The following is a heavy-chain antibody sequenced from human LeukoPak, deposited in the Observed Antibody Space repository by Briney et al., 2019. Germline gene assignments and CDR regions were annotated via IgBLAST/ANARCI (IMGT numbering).Heavy chain of an antibody. CDR3: ARVFKGPYDYVWGSYRYTRIDY. J-gene: IGHJ4*02. D-gene: IGHD3-16*02. CDR1: GGSISSSSYY. CDR2: IYYSGST. V-gene: IGHV4-39*07. Sequence: SETLSLTCTVSGGSISSSSYYWGWIRQPPGKGLEWIGSIYYSGSTYYNPSLKSRVTISVDTSKNQFSLKLSSVTAADTAVYYCARVFKGPYDYVWGSYRYTRIDYWGQGTLVTVSS.